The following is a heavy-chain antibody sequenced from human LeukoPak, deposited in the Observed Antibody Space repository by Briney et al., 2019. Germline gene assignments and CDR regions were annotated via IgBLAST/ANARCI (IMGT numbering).Heavy chain of an antibody. Sequence: ASVKVSCKASGYTFTGYYMHWVRQAPGRGLEWMGWINPNSGGTNYAQKFQGRVTMTRDTSISTAYMELSRLRSDDTAVYYCARVVRGVISGWFDPWGQGTLVTVSP. CDR2: INPNSGGT. J-gene: IGHJ5*02. V-gene: IGHV1-2*02. CDR1: GYTFTGYY. D-gene: IGHD3-10*01. CDR3: ARVVRGVISGWFDP.